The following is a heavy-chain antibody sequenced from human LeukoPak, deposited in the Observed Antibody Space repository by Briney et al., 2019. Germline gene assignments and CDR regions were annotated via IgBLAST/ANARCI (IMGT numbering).Heavy chain of an antibody. D-gene: IGHD3-10*01. Sequence: SQTLSLTCNVSGGSISSGDYYWSWIRQPAGKALEWIGRIYASGSTNYNPSLKSRVTISLDTSKNQFSLKLNSVTAADTAVYYCAREAVRGVTPSYYYYMDVWGKGTTVTISS. V-gene: IGHV4-61*02. CDR3: AREAVRGVTPSYYYYMDV. J-gene: IGHJ6*03. CDR2: IYASGST. CDR1: GGSISSGDYY.